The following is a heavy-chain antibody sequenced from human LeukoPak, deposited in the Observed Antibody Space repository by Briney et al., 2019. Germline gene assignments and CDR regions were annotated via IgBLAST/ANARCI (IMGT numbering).Heavy chain of an antibody. J-gene: IGHJ6*03. Sequence: PGGSLRLSCAVSGFTFDDYGMSWVRQTPGKGLEWVSGINWNGGSTGYADSVKGRFTISRDNAKNSLYLQMNSLRAEDTALYYCARGGSITIFGVIKGMDVWGKGTTVTVSS. D-gene: IGHD3-3*01. V-gene: IGHV3-20*04. CDR1: GFTFDDYG. CDR3: ARGGSITIFGVIKGMDV. CDR2: INWNGGST.